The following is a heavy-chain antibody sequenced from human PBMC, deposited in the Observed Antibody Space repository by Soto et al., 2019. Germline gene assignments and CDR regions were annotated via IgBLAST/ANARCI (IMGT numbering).Heavy chain of an antibody. V-gene: IGHV4-4*07. CDR3: AREGGWFGELSQEY. D-gene: IGHD3-10*01. CDR2: FYAAVST. CDR1: GGSINSYY. J-gene: IGHJ4*02. Sequence: PSETLSLTCTASGGSINSYYWSWILQPAGKGLEWIGRFYAAVSTDYNPSLKSRVTMSVDTSKKQFSVKLSSGTAADTAVYFCAREGGWFGELSQEYWGQGTLVTVSS.